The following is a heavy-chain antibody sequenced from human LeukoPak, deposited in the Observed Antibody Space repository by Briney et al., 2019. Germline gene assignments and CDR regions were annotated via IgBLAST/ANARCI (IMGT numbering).Heavy chain of an antibody. CDR1: GFTFSNYA. Sequence: GGSLRLSCTASGFTFSNYAMSWVRQAPGKGLEWVSGISAGGGTTYDTDSVKGRFTFSRDNSKNTLYLQMNSLRAEDTAVYFCARAMMVVTNLWGVYDYWGQGTLVTVSS. CDR2: ISAGGGTT. V-gene: IGHV3-23*01. J-gene: IGHJ4*02. CDR3: ARAMMVVTNLWGVYDY. D-gene: IGHD3-22*01.